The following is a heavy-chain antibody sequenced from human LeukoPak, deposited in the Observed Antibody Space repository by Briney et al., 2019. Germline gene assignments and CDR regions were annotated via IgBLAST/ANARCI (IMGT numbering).Heavy chain of an antibody. CDR2: IYPGDSDT. D-gene: IGHD3-9*01. J-gene: IGHJ4*02. CDR1: GYSFASNW. V-gene: IGHV5-51*01. Sequence: GESLKFSGQGSGYSFASNWFGWLRQMPGKGLEWMGIIYPGDSDTRYSPSFQGQVTISADKSISTAYLQWSSLKASDTAMYYCGSWTYDTLTGYSDYWGQGTLVTVSS. CDR3: GSWTYDTLTGYSDY.